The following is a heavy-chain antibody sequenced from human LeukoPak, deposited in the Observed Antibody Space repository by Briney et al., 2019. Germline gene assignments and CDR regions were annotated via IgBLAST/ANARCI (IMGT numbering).Heavy chain of an antibody. CDR1: GGSISSGSYY. D-gene: IGHD3-10*01. CDR3: ARGPISMVRGVMVPSWFDP. Sequence: PSQTLSLTCTVSGGSISSGSYYWSWIRQPAGKGLEWIGRIYTSGSTNYNPSLKSRVTISVDTSKNQFSLKLSSVTAADTAVYYCARGPISMVRGVMVPSWFDPWGQETLVTVSS. V-gene: IGHV4-61*02. CDR2: IYTSGST. J-gene: IGHJ5*02.